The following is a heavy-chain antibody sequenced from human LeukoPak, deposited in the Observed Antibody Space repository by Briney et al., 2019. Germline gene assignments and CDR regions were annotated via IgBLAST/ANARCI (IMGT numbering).Heavy chain of an antibody. D-gene: IGHD6-13*01. Sequence: SQTLSLACTVSGGSISSGDYYWSWIRQPPGKGLEWIGYIYYSGSTYYNPSLKSQVTISVDTSKNQFSLKLSSVTAADTAVYYCARERIAAASMDVWGKGTTVTVSS. CDR2: IYYSGST. CDR3: ARERIAAASMDV. CDR1: GGSISSGDYY. V-gene: IGHV4-30-4*08. J-gene: IGHJ6*03.